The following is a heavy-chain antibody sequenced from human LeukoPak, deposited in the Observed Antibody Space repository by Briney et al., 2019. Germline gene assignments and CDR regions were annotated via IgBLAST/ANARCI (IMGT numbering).Heavy chain of an antibody. D-gene: IGHD5-18*01. CDR3: ARERRIQLWLRKYYYYYMDV. CDR1: GYTFTSYY. Sequence: ASVKVSCKASGYTFTSYYMHWVRQAPGQGLEWMGIINPSGGSTSYAQKFQGRVTMTRDMSTSTVYMELSSLRSEDTAVYYCARERRIQLWLRKYYYYYMDVWGKGTTVTVSS. J-gene: IGHJ6*03. CDR2: INPSGGST. V-gene: IGHV1-46*01.